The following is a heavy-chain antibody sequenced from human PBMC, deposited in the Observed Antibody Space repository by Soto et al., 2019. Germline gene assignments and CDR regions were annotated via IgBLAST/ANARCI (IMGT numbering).Heavy chain of an antibody. CDR1: GFTFSNYA. J-gene: IGHJ4*02. CDR3: AKPGISSWYGGNDS. CDR2: INGDGDHT. Sequence: EVQLSESGGGLVQPGGSLRLSCAASGFTFSNYAMNWVRQAPGKGLEWVSVINGDGDHTYYADSVKGRFTISRDNSKNTLFQQINSLRAEDTAVYYCAKPGISSWYGGNDSWGQGTLVTVSS. V-gene: IGHV3-23*01. D-gene: IGHD6-13*01.